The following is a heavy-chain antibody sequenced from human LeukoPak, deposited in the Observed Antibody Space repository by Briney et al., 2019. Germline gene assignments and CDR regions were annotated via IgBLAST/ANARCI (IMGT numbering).Heavy chain of an antibody. J-gene: IGHJ4*02. V-gene: IGHV4-59*01. CDR1: GGSISSYY. D-gene: IGHD5-24*01. CDR2: ISYSGIN. CDR3: ARDVRRRDGHNYAEV. Sequence: SETLSLTCTVSGGSISSYYWSWIRQPPGKGLEWIGYISYSGINNYNPSLKSRVTISVDTSKNHFPLKLTSVTAADTAVYYCARDVRRRDGHNYAEVWGQGTLVTVSS.